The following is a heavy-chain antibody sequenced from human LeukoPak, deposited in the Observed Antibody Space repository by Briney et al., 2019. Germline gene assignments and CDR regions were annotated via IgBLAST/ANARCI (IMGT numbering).Heavy chain of an antibody. Sequence: PSETLSLTCTVSGVSISSYYWSWLRQPPGKGLEWLEYIYYSGSANYNPSLKSRVTISVDTSKNQFSLKLSSVTAAGTAVYYCARVEGSSGDNWFDPWGQGTLVTVSS. D-gene: IGHD6-19*01. J-gene: IGHJ5*02. CDR1: GVSISSYY. V-gene: IGHV4-59*01. CDR2: IYYSGSA. CDR3: ARVEGSSGDNWFDP.